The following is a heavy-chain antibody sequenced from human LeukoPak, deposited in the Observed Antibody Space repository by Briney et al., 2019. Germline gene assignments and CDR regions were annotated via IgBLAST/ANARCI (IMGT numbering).Heavy chain of an antibody. CDR2: INPNSGGT. D-gene: IGHD5-12*01. CDR3: ARGLGYSGYDRNYYYYYMDV. J-gene: IGHJ6*03. Sequence: GASVKVSCKASGYTFTGYYMHWVRQAPGQGLEWMGWINPNSGGTNYAQKFQGRVTMTRDTSISTAYMELSRLRSDDTAVYYCARGLGYSGYDRNYYYYYMDVWGKGTTVTVSS. CDR1: GYTFTGYY. V-gene: IGHV1-2*02.